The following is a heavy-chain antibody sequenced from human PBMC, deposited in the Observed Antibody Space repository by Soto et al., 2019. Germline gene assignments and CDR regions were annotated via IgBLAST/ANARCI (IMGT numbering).Heavy chain of an antibody. CDR2: IYWDDDK. J-gene: IGHJ4*02. Sequence: QITLNESGPTVVKPTETLTLTCTFSGFSLTTSGVGVGWVRQSPGKAPEWLAFIYWDDDKRYSTSLKSRLTIPQDTAKNQVVLAIAHGDPADTATFFCAHRVLRAVFGLVTTTAIYFDFWGQGTPVVVSS. V-gene: IGHV2-5*02. CDR1: GFSLTTSGVG. CDR3: AHRVLRAVFGLVTTTAIYFDF. D-gene: IGHD3-3*01.